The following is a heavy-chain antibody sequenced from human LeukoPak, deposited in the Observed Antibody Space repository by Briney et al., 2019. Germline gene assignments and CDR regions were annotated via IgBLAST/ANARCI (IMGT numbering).Heavy chain of an antibody. CDR2: IIPIFGTA. D-gene: IGHD5-18*01. V-gene: IGHV1-69*05. CDR1: GGTFSSYA. Sequence: ASVKVSCKASGGTFSSYAISWVRQAPGQGLEWMGGIIPIFGTANYAQKFQGRVTITTDESTSTAYMELSSLRSEDTAVYYCARGVQLWQDAFDIWGQGTMVTVSS. J-gene: IGHJ3*02. CDR3: ARGVQLWQDAFDI.